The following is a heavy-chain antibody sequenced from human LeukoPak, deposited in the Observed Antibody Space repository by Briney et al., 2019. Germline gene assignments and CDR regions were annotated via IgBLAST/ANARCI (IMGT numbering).Heavy chain of an antibody. CDR3: QAVLGSTTGYFQH. CDR2: INAGNGNT. CDR1: GYTFTSYA. Sequence: EASVKVSCKASGYTFTSYAMHWVRQAPGQRLEWMGWINAGNGNTKYSQKFQGRVTITRDTSASTAYMELSSLRSEDTAVYYCQAVLGSTTGYFQHWGQGTLVTVSS. J-gene: IGHJ1*01. D-gene: IGHD4-17*01. V-gene: IGHV1-3*01.